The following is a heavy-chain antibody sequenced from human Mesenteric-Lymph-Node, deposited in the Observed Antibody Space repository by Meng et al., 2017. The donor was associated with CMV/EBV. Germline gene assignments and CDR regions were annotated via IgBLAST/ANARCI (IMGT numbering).Heavy chain of an antibody. CDR3: AREKAADHYYGFDV. CDR2: VYYSGAT. Sequence: SGVSISSADYYWTWIRRPPGKVLESLGHVYYSGATYSVPSLRGRLVISLDTSKSQFSLRLTSVTAADTALYYCAREKAADHYYGFDVWGQGTSVTVSS. J-gene: IGHJ6*02. V-gene: IGHV4-30-4*01. CDR1: GVSISSADYY.